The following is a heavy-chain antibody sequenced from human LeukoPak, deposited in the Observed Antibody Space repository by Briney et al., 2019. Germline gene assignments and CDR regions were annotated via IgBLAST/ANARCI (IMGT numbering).Heavy chain of an antibody. D-gene: IGHD3-3*01. CDR3: ARDLITIFGVVITRYGMDV. J-gene: IGHJ6*02. CDR2: LNPCNGNT. CDR1: GYTFTSYG. V-gene: IGHV1-18*01. Sequence: DTLKVSCKASGYTFTSYGISWVRQAPGQGLEWMGWLNPCNGNTNYAQKPQGRVTMTTDTSTSTAYMELKSLRSDDTAVYYCARDLITIFGVVITRYGMDVWGQGTTVTVSS.